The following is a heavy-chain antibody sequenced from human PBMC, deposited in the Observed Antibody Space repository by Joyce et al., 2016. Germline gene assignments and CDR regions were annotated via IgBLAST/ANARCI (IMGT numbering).Heavy chain of an antibody. D-gene: IGHD6-6*01. CDR3: ARDHLAARPQYYYGMDV. V-gene: IGHV1-18*01. CDR2: IHGYNAKT. CDR1: GSTFTTYG. Sequence: QIQLVQSGAEVKKPGASVKVSCKASGSTFTTYGVSWVRQAPGQGLEWMGWIHGYNAKTSYAQKCQGRGTVTTDTATSTAYMELRSLRSDATAVYYCARDHLAARPQYYYGMDVWGQGTTVIVSS. J-gene: IGHJ6*02.